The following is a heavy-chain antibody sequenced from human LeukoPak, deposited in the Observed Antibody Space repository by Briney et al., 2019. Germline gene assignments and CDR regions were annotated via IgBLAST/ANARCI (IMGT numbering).Heavy chain of an antibody. CDR2: ISYDGSNK. V-gene: IGHV3-30*18. CDR1: GFTFSSYG. J-gene: IGHJ4*02. Sequence: GRSLRLSCAASGFTFSSYGMHWVRQAPGKGLECVAVISYDGSNKYYADSVNGRFTISRDNSKNTLYLQMNSLRAEDTAVYYCAKDAQSGPEPYFDYWGQGTLVTVSS. CDR3: AKDAQSGPEPYFDY. D-gene: IGHD5-12*01.